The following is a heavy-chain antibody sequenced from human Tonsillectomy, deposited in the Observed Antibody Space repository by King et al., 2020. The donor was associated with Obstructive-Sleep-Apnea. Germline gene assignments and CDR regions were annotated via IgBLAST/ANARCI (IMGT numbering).Heavy chain of an antibody. J-gene: IGHJ4*01. CDR3: AKDRDGGGVLRFLRSPY. CDR1: GFTFSSYG. V-gene: IGHV3-30*18. CDR2: ISYDGSNK. D-gene: IGHD3-3*01. Sequence: VQLVESGGGVVQPGRSLRLSCAASGFTFSSYGMHWVRQAPGKGLEWVAVISYDGSNKYYADSVKGRFTISRDNSKNTLYLQMNSLRAEDTAVYYCAKDRDGGGVLRFLRSPYWGHGTLVTVSS.